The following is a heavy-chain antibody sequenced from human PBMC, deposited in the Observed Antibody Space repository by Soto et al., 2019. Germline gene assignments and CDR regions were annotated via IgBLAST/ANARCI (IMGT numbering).Heavy chain of an antibody. D-gene: IGHD6-13*01. Sequence: SDTLSLTCTVSGCSISSYYWSWIRQPPGKGLEWIGYIYYSGSTNYNPSLKSRVTISVDTSKNQFSLKLSSVTAADTAVYYCASSIAAAGTFDYWGQGTLVTVSS. J-gene: IGHJ4*02. V-gene: IGHV4-59*08. CDR2: IYYSGST. CDR1: GCSISSYY. CDR3: ASSIAAAGTFDY.